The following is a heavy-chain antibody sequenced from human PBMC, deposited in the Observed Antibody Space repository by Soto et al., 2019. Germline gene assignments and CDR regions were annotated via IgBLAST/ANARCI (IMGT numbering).Heavy chain of an antibody. D-gene: IGHD2-15*01. CDR3: AGSLSYCSGGSCYSYGEFDY. CDR1: GGSISSSSYY. CDR2: IYYSGST. J-gene: IGHJ4*02. V-gene: IGHV4-39*01. Sequence: QLQLQESGPGLVKPSETLSLTCTVSGGSISSSSYYWGWIRQPPGKGLEWIGSIYYSGSTYYNPSLKRRVTISVDTSKNQFSLKLSSVTAADTAVYYCAGSLSYCSGGSCYSYGEFDYWGQGTLVTVSS.